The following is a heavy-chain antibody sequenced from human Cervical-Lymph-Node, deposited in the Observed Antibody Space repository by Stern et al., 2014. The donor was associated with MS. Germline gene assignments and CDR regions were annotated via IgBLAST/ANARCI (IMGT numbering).Heavy chain of an antibody. J-gene: IGHJ4*02. Sequence: EVQLEESGGGLVKPGGSLRLSCAASGFTFSSYSMNWVRQAPGKGLEWVSSISSSSSYIYYADSVNGRFTISRDNAKNSLYLQMNSLRAEDSAVYCCAGRSSSWYFHNWGQGTLVTVSS. CDR2: ISSSSSYI. CDR1: GFTFSSYS. V-gene: IGHV3-21*01. D-gene: IGHD6-13*01. CDR3: AGRSSSWYFHN.